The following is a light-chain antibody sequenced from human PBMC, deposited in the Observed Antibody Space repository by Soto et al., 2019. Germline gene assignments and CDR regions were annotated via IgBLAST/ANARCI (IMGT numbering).Light chain of an antibody. CDR3: QQYNNWRT. CDR2: GVS. Sequence: EIVMTQSPATLSVSPGERVTLSCRASHSVSSNLAWYQQKPGQAPRLLIYGVSTRATGIPARFSGSGSGTEFTLTISSLQSEDFAVYYCQQYNNWRTFGQGTKVEIK. CDR1: HSVSSN. J-gene: IGKJ1*01. V-gene: IGKV3-15*01.